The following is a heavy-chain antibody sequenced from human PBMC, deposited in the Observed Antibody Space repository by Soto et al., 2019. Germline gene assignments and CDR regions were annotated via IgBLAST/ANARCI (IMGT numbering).Heavy chain of an antibody. CDR1: GYSIISGKYY. Sequence: SETLSLTCSVSGYSIISGKYYWGWIRQPPGKGLEWIGSIYYRGNTYYNPSLQTRVTISLDKSKSQFSLRLNSVTAADSAVYFCARLEGLATISYYFDFWGQGAQVTVSS. J-gene: IGHJ4*02. V-gene: IGHV4-39*01. CDR3: ARLEGLATISYYFDF. D-gene: IGHD3-9*01. CDR2: IYYRGNT.